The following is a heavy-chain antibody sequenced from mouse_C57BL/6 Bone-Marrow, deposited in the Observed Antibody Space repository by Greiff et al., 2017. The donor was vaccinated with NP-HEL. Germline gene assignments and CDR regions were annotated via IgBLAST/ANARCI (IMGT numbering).Heavy chain of an antibody. V-gene: IGHV1-76*01. CDR2: IYPGSGNT. CDR3: ARGGDSSGFHYAMDY. J-gene: IGHJ4*01. CDR1: GYTFTDYY. Sequence: SGAELVRPGASVKLSCKASGYTFTDYYINWVKQRPGQGLEWIARIYPGSGNTYYNEKFKGKATLTAEKSSSTAYMQLSSLTSEDSAVYFCARGGDSSGFHYAMDYWGQGTSVTVSS. D-gene: IGHD3-2*02.